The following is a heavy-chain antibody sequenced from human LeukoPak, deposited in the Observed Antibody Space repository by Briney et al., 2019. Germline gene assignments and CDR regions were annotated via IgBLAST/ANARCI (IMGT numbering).Heavy chain of an antibody. J-gene: IGHJ4*02. CDR2: IKQDGSEK. Sequence: GGSLRLSCAASGFTFSSYWMSWVRQALGKGLEWVANIKQDGSEKYYVDSVKGRFTISRDNAKNSLYLQMNSLRAEDTAVYYCARIRSVRGVIMGIFDYWGQGTLVTVSS. V-gene: IGHV3-7*01. CDR3: ARIRSVRGVIMGIFDY. CDR1: GFTFSSYW. D-gene: IGHD3-10*01.